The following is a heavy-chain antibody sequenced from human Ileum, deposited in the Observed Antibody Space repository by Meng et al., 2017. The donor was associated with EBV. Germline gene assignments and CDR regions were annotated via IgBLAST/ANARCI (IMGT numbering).Heavy chain of an antibody. CDR2: ITPSSGGT. Sequence: QVHLVQSGSEVKKPGVSLKVSCKASGYTFTGYYMHWLRQAPGQGLEWVGRITPSSGGTTYAQKFQGRVTMTRDTSISTAYMELSSLRSDDAAIYYCVRANLGSADYWGQGTLVTVSS. V-gene: IGHV1-2*06. CDR1: GYTFTGYY. CDR3: VRANLGSADY. D-gene: IGHD7-27*01. J-gene: IGHJ4*02.